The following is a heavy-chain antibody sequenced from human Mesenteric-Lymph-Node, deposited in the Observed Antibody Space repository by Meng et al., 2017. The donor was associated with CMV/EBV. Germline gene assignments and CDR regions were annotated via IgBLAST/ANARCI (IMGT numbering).Heavy chain of an antibody. CDR3: VNLGPRDY. CDR1: GGTISSSRDY. D-gene: IGHD7-27*01. CDR2: LLYSGGP. V-gene: IGHV4-39*07. Sequence: SETLSLTCTVSGGTISSSRDYWGWIRQSPGKGLEWIGSLLYSGGPYYNSSLKSRVAMSVDASKNQFSLRLSSVTAADTAVYYCVNLGPRDYWGQGRLVTVSS. J-gene: IGHJ4*02.